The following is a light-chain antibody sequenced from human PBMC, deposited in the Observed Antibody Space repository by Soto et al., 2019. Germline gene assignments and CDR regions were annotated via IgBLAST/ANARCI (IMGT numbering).Light chain of an antibody. V-gene: IGKV3-20*01. CDR3: HQYGSPPWT. Sequence: EIVLTQSPGTLSLSPGERATLSCRASQSVSSSYLAWYQQKPGQAPRLLIYGASSRATGIPDRFSGSGSGTDFTLTISRLEPEDFATYYCHQYGSPPWTFGQGTKVEIK. CDR1: QSVSSSY. CDR2: GAS. J-gene: IGKJ1*01.